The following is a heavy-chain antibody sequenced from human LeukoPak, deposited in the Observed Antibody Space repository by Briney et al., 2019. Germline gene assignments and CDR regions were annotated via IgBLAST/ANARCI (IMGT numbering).Heavy chain of an antibody. Sequence: SETLSLTCTVSGGSISSYYWSWIRQPPGKGLEWIGYIYYSGSTNYNPSLKSRVTISVDTSKNQFSLKLSSVTAADTAVYYCARGAGAGPYYFDYWGQGTLVTVSS. V-gene: IGHV4-59*01. CDR2: IYYSGST. D-gene: IGHD6-19*01. CDR1: GGSISSYY. J-gene: IGHJ4*02. CDR3: ARGAGAGPYYFDY.